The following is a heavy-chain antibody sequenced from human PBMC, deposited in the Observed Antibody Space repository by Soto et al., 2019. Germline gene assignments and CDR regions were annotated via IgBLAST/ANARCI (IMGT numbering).Heavy chain of an antibody. D-gene: IGHD2-2*01. Sequence: GESLKISGNASGYSFTSYWIAWVRQMPGKGLEWMGIIYPGDSDTRYSPSFQGQVTISADRSISTAYLHWSSLKASDTAMYYCAREGGYCSSTSCQGIDYWGQGTLVTVSS. J-gene: IGHJ4*02. CDR2: IYPGDSDT. CDR3: AREGGYCSSTSCQGIDY. V-gene: IGHV5-51*03. CDR1: GYSFTSYW.